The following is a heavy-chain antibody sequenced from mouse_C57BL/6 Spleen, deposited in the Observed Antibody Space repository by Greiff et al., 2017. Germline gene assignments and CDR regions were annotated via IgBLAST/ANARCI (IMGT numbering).Heavy chain of an antibody. V-gene: IGHV1-82*01. Sequence: QVQLQQSGPELVKPGASVKISCTASGYAFSSSWMNWVKQRPGKGLEWIGRIYPGDGDTNYNGKFKGKATLTADKSSSTAYMQLSSLTSEDSSVYFGARSAITTVVDWYFDVWGTGTTVTVSS. J-gene: IGHJ1*03. CDR2: IYPGDGDT. CDR1: GYAFSSSW. D-gene: IGHD1-1*01. CDR3: ARSAITTVVDWYFDV.